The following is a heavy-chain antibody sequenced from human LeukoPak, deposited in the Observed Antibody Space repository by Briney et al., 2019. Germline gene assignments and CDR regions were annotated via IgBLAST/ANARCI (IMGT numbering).Heavy chain of an antibody. CDR2: ISGSGGST. CDR1: GFTFTTYW. Sequence: PGGSLRLSCAASGFTFTTYWMSWVRQAPGKGLEWVSAISGSGGSTYYADSVKGRFTISRDNSKNTLYLQMNSLRAEDTAVYYCAKDVGPVTGYWGQGTLVTVSS. D-gene: IGHD1-26*01. CDR3: AKDVGPVTGY. J-gene: IGHJ4*02. V-gene: IGHV3-23*01.